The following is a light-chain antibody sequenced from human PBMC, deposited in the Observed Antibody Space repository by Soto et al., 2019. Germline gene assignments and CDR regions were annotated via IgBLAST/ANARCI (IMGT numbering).Light chain of an antibody. V-gene: IGLV1-44*01. CDR3: AAWDDSLNGYV. J-gene: IGLJ1*01. CDR2: SNN. CDR1: SSNIARNT. Sequence: QSVLTQPPSASGTPGQRVTIPCSGSSSNIARNTVNWYEQLPGTAPKLLIYSNNQRPSGVPDRFSGSKSGTSASLAISGLQSEDEADYYCAAWDDSLNGYVFGTGTKVTVL.